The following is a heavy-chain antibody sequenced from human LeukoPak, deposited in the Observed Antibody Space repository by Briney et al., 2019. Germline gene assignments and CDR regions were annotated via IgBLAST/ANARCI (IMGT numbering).Heavy chain of an antibody. CDR3: ARGSGGTTSSAF. Sequence: PGGSLRLSCAASGFTFSSYSMNWVRQAPGKGLEWVSSISSSSSYIYYADSVKGRFTISRDNAKNSLYLQMNSLRAEDTAVYYCARGSGGTTSSAFWGQGTLVTVSS. J-gene: IGHJ4*02. V-gene: IGHV3-21*01. CDR2: ISSSSSYI. CDR1: GFTFSSYS. D-gene: IGHD1-1*01.